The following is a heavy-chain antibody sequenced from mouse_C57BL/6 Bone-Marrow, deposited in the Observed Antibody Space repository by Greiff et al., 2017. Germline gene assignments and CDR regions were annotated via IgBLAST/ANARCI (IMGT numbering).Heavy chain of an antibody. CDR2: ITPGSGGT. Sequence: QVQLQQSGAELVRPGTSVKVSCKASGYAFTNYLIEWVKQRPGQGLEWIGVITPGSGGTNYNEKFKCKATLTADKYSSTSYMQLSSPTSEDSAVDFCARSYGYDVYYCDYWGQGTTLTVSS. J-gene: IGHJ2*01. CDR1: GYAFTNYL. V-gene: IGHV1-54*01. D-gene: IGHD2-2*01. CDR3: ARSYGYDVYYCDY.